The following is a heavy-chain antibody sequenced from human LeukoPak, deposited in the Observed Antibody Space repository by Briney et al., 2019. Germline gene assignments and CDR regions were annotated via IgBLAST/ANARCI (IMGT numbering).Heavy chain of an antibody. D-gene: IGHD3-22*01. CDR3: ASPLDYYDSSGYSGYFDY. Sequence: ASVKVSCKASGYTFTSYYMHWVRQAPGQGLEWMGRIIPILGIANYAQKFQGRVTITADKSTSTAYMELSSLRSEHTAVYYCASPLDYYDSSGYSGYFDYWGQGTLVTVSS. CDR1: GYTFTSYY. V-gene: IGHV1-69*02. CDR2: IIPILGIA. J-gene: IGHJ4*02.